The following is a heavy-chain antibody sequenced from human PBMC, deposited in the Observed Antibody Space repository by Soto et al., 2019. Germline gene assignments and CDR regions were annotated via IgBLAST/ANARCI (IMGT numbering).Heavy chain of an antibody. CDR3: ARDWEDGYHDY. Sequence: QVQLQESGPGLVKPSGTLSLTCAVSGGSISSSNWWSWVRQPPGKVLEWIGEIYHSGSTNYNPALKSLVTISADKSKNQFALKLSSVTAADTAVYYSARDWEDGYHDYWGQGTLVTVSS. J-gene: IGHJ4*02. CDR1: GGSISSSNW. CDR2: IYHSGST. V-gene: IGHV4-4*02. D-gene: IGHD5-12*01.